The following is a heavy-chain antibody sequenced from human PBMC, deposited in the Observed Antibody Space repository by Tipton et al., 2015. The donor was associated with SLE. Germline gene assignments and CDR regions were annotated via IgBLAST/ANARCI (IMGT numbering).Heavy chain of an antibody. Sequence: SLRLSCAASGFTFSSYAMSWVRQAPGKGLEWVSAISGSGGSTYYADSVKGRFTISRDNSKNTLHLQMNSLRAEDTAVYYCAKDEVPYDILTGYYRWGQGTLVTVSS. CDR1: GFTFSSYA. V-gene: IGHV3-23*01. J-gene: IGHJ4*02. CDR3: AKDEVPYDILTGYYR. CDR2: ISGSGGST. D-gene: IGHD3-9*01.